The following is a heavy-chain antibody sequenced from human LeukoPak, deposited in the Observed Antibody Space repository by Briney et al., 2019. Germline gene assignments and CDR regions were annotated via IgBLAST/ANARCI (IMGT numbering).Heavy chain of an antibody. Sequence: ASVKVSCKASGGTFSSYAISWVRQAPGQGLEWMGGIIPIFGTANYAQKFQGRVTITADESTSTAYMELSSLRSEDTAVYYCARNSGLRYFREASYYYGMDVRGQGTTVTVSS. V-gene: IGHV1-69*01. CDR3: ARNSGLRYFREASYYYGMDV. CDR2: IIPIFGTA. CDR1: GGTFSSYA. J-gene: IGHJ6*02. D-gene: IGHD3-9*01.